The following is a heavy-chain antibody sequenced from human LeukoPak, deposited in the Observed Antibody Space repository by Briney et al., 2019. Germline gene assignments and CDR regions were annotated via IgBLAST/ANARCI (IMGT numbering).Heavy chain of an antibody. J-gene: IGHJ4*02. CDR2: ISSSSSYI. V-gene: IGHV3-21*01. CDR3: ARDGDYDILTGHLFDY. CDR1: GFTVSSNY. Sequence: PGGSLRLSCAASGFTVSSNYMSWVRQAPGKGLEWVSSISSSSSYIYYADSVKGRFTISRDNAKNSLYLQMNSLRAEDTAVYYCARDGDYDILTGHLFDYWGQGTLVTVSS. D-gene: IGHD3-9*01.